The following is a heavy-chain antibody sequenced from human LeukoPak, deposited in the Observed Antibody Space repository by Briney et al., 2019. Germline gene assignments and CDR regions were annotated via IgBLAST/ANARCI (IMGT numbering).Heavy chain of an antibody. CDR3: ARADPLRYFDWLVNFDY. CDR1: GGTFSSYA. D-gene: IGHD3-9*01. CDR2: IIPIFGTA. V-gene: IGHV1-69*01. J-gene: IGHJ4*02. Sequence: SVKVSCKASGGTFSSYAISWVRQAPGQGLEWMGGIIPIFGTANYAQKFQGRVTITADESTSTAYMELSSLRSEDTAVYYCARADPLRYFDWLVNFDYWGQGTLVTVSS.